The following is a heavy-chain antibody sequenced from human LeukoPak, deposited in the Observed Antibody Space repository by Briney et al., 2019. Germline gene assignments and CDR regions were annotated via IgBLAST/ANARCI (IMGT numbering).Heavy chain of an antibody. J-gene: IGHJ4*02. CDR2: ISSSSSYI. Sequence: GGSLRLSCAASGFTFSSYSMNWVRQAPGKGLEWVSSISSSSSYIYYADSVKGRFTISRDNAKNSLYLQMNSLRAEDTAVYYCARGGRYCSGGSCYDYWGQGTLVTVSS. CDR3: ARGGRYCSGGSCYDY. V-gene: IGHV3-21*01. D-gene: IGHD2-15*01. CDR1: GFTFSSYS.